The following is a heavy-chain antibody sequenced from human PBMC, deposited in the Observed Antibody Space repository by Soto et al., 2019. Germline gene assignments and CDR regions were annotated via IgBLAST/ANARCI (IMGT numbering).Heavy chain of an antibody. D-gene: IGHD6-19*01. V-gene: IGHV1-46*03. Sequence: ASVKVSCKASGYTFTSYYMHWVRQAPGQGLEWMGIINPSGGSTSYAQKFQGRVTMTRDTSTSTVYMELSSLRSEDTAVYNCATAVAGTGFDYWGQGTLVTVSS. CDR2: INPSGGST. CDR1: GYTFTSYY. J-gene: IGHJ4*02. CDR3: ATAVAGTGFDY.